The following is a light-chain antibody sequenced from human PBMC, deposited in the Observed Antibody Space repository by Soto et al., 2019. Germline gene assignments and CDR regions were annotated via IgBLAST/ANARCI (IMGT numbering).Light chain of an antibody. V-gene: IGKV1-5*01. CDR2: DAS. J-gene: IGKJ1*01. CDR3: QQYNSYWWT. Sequence: DIHLTPSPSTLSASVGDRVTITCRASQSISSWLAWYQQKPGKTPKLLIYDASSLESGVPSRFSGSGSGTEFTLTISSLQPDDFATYYCQQYNSYWWTFGQGTKV. CDR1: QSISSW.